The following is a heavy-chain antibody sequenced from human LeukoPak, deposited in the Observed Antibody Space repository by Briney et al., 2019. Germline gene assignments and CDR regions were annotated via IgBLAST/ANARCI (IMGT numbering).Heavy chain of an antibody. CDR2: INPNSGGT. CDR3: ARDPDPFSGVVVPAANEEGFRY. V-gene: IGHV1-2*02. J-gene: IGHJ4*02. CDR1: GYTFTCYY. Sequence: ASVKVSCKASGYTFTCYYMHWVRQAPGQGLEWMGWINPNSGGTNYAQKFQGRVTMTRDTSISTAYMELSRLRSDDTAVYYCARDPDPFSGVVVPAANEEGFRYWGQGTLVTVSS. D-gene: IGHD2-2*01.